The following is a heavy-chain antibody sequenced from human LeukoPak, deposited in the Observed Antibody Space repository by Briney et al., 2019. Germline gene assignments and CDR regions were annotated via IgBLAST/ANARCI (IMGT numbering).Heavy chain of an antibody. D-gene: IGHD2-15*01. Sequence: PSETLSLTCTVSGGSISSSSYYWGWIRQPPGKGLEWIGSIYYSGSTYYNPSLKSRVTISVDTSKNQFSLKLSSVTAADTAVYYCARHPLYCSGGSCHPGFDYWGQGTLVTVSS. CDR3: ARHPLYCSGGSCHPGFDY. V-gene: IGHV4-39*01. J-gene: IGHJ4*02. CDR1: GGSISSSSYY. CDR2: IYYSGST.